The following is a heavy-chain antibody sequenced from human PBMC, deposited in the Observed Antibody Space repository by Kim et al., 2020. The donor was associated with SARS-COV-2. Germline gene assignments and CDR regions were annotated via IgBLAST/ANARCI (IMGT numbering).Heavy chain of an antibody. Sequence: KYSQKFQGRVTITRDTSASTAYMELSSLRSEDTAVYYCARESSSTSCFDYWGQGTLVTVSS. D-gene: IGHD2-2*01. J-gene: IGHJ4*02. V-gene: IGHV1-3*01. CDR3: ARESSSTSCFDY.